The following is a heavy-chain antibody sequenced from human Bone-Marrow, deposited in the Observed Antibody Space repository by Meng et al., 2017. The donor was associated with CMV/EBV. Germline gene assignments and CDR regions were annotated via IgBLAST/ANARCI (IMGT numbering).Heavy chain of an antibody. Sequence: SETLSSTCTVSGCSTISSSYYWGWIRQPPGKGLEWIGSIYYSGSTYYNPSLKSRVTISVDTSKNQFSLKLSSVTAADTAVYYCARYRNSEYYDFWIGYYNWFDPWGQGTLVTVSS. D-gene: IGHD3-3*01. CDR1: GCSTISSSYY. CDR2: IYYSGST. CDR3: ARYRNSEYYDFWIGYYNWFDP. V-gene: IGHV4-39*07. J-gene: IGHJ5*02.